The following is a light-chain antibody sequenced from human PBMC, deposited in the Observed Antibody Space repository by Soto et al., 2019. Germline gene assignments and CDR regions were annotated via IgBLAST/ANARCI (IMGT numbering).Light chain of an antibody. CDR2: DAS. CDR1: QGFGSS. V-gene: IGKV3-11*01. J-gene: IGKJ2*01. CDR3: QQRSNWPYT. Sequence: EIVLTQSPATLSLSPGERATLSSRASQGFGSSLAWYQQKPGQAPSLLISDASNRATGIPARFSGSGSGTDFTLTISSLETEDFAVYYCQQRSNWPYTFGQGTKLEIK.